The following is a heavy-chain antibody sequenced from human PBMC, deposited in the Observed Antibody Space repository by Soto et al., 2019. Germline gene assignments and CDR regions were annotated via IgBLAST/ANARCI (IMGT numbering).Heavy chain of an antibody. D-gene: IGHD2-8*01. CDR3: ARGRWIVLMVYAVPDAFDF. Sequence: GGSLRLSCAASGFTFSSYWMSWVRQAPGKGLEWVANIKQDGSEKYYVDSVKGRFTISRDNAKNSLYLQMNSLRAEDTAVYYCARGRWIVLMVYAVPDAFDFWGQGTMVTVSS. V-gene: IGHV3-7*01. J-gene: IGHJ3*01. CDR1: GFTFSSYW. CDR2: IKQDGSEK.